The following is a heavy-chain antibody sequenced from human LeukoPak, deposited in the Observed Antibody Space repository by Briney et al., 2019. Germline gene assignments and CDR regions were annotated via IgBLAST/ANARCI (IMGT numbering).Heavy chain of an antibody. V-gene: IGHV1-69*13. J-gene: IGHJ4*02. Sequence: SVKVSCKASGGTFSSYAISWVRQAPGQGLEWMGGIIPIFGTANYAQKFQGRVTITADESTSSAYMELSSLRSEDTAVYYCAREIWFGEEKYFDYWGQGTLVTVSS. CDR3: AREIWFGEEKYFDY. D-gene: IGHD3-10*01. CDR2: IIPIFGTA. CDR1: GGTFSSYA.